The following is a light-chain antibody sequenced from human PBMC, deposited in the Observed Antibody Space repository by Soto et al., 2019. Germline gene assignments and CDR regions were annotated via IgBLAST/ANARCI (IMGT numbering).Light chain of an antibody. J-gene: IGKJ4*01. CDR3: QQYGSSPVT. CDR2: GAS. CDR1: QSVSSSY. V-gene: IGKV3-20*01. Sequence: EIVLTQSPGTLSSSPGERATLSCRASQSVSSSYLAWYQQKPGQAPRLLIYGASSRATGIPDRISGSGSGTDFTLTISRLEPEDVAVYYCQQYGSSPVTFGGGTKVDIK.